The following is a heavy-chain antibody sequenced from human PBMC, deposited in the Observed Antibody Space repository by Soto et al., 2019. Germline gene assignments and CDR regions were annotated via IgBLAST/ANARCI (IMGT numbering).Heavy chain of an antibody. CDR2: IYYSGST. CDR1: GGSISSYY. V-gene: IGHV4-59*01. CDR3: ARVWGGAFDI. D-gene: IGHD3-10*01. Sequence: QVQLQESGPGLVKPSETLSLTCSVSGGSISSYYWSWIRQPPGKGLEWIGYIYYSGSTNYNPSLKSRVTISVNTSKNQCSLKLSSVTAADTGVYYCARVWGGAFDIWGQGTMVTVSS. J-gene: IGHJ3*02.